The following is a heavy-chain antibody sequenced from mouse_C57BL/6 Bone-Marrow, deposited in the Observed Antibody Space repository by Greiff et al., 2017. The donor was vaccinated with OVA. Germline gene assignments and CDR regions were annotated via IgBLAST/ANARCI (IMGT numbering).Heavy chain of an antibody. CDR3: ARYPLYYGSSYWYFDV. J-gene: IGHJ1*03. CDR1: GYTFTSYW. V-gene: IGHV1-69*01. Sequence: QVQLQQPGAELVMPGASVKLSCKASGYTFTSYWMHWVKQRPGQGLEWIGEIDPSDSYTNYNQKFKGKSTLTVDKSSSTAYMQLSSLTSEDSAVYYCARYPLYYGSSYWYFDVWGTGTTVTVSS. CDR2: IDPSDSYT. D-gene: IGHD1-1*01.